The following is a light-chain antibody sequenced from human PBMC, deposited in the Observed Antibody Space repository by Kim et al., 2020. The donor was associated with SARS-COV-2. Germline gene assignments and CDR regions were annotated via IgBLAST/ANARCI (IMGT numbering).Light chain of an antibody. CDR2: GKN. J-gene: IGLJ2*01. Sequence: SSELTQDPAVSVALGQTVRITCQGDSLRSYYASWYQQKPGQAPVLVIYGKNNRPSGIPDRFSGSSSGNTDSLTITGAQAEDEADYYCNSRDSSGNHPVFG. CDR3: NSRDSSGNHPV. V-gene: IGLV3-19*01. CDR1: SLRSYY.